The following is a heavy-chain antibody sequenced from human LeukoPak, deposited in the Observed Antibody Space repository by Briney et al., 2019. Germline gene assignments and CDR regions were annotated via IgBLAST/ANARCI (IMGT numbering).Heavy chain of an antibody. CDR3: TKRTQAEPGYGVDV. Sequence: GGSLRLSCTASGLTFSSYGMSWVRQAPGKGLEWVSSITGSGFYTYYADSVRGRFTTSRDNSKDTLYLQMNSLRVEDTAIYYCTKRTQAEPGYGVDVWGQGTTVTVSS. CDR2: ITGSGFYT. CDR1: GLTFSSYG. V-gene: IGHV3-23*01. J-gene: IGHJ6*02.